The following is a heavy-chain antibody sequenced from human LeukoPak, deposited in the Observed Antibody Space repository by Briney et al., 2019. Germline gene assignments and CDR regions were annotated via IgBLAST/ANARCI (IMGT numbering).Heavy chain of an antibody. CDR1: GGTFSSYA. Sequence: SVKVSCKXSGGTFSSYAISWVQQAPGQGLEWMGGIIPIFGTANYSQKFQGRVTITADESTSTAYMELSSLRSEDTTVYYCACYYGSGSYPAINWFDPWGQGTLVTVSS. V-gene: IGHV1-69*01. CDR3: ACYYGSGSYPAINWFDP. D-gene: IGHD3-10*01. CDR2: IIPIFGTA. J-gene: IGHJ5*02.